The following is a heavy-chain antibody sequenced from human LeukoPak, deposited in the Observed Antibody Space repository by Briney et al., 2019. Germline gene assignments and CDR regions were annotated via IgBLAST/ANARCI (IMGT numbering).Heavy chain of an antibody. Sequence: NPGGSLRLSCAASGFTFSDYYMSWIRQAPGKGLEWDSYISSSGSTIYYADSVKGRFTISRDNAKNSLYLQMNSLRAEDTAVYYCAKDRIAAAGSPFDYWGQGTLVTVSS. CDR3: AKDRIAAAGSPFDY. D-gene: IGHD6-13*01. V-gene: IGHV3-11*01. J-gene: IGHJ4*02. CDR2: ISSSGSTI. CDR1: GFTFSDYY.